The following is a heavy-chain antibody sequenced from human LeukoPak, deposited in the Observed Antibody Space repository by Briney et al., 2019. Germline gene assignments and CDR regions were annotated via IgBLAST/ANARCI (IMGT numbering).Heavy chain of an antibody. Sequence: SVKASCKASGGTFSSYAISWVRQAPGQGLEWMGGIIPIFGTANYAQKFQGRVTITADESTSTAYMELSSLRSEDTAVYYCARSPPTTVVAKYYFDYWGQGTLVTVSS. CDR1: GGTFSSYA. CDR3: ARSPPTTVVAKYYFDY. J-gene: IGHJ4*02. D-gene: IGHD4-23*01. V-gene: IGHV1-69*13. CDR2: IIPIFGTA.